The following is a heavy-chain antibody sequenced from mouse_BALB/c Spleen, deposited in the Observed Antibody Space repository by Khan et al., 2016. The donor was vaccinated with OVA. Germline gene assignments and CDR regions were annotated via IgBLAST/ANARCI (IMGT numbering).Heavy chain of an antibody. CDR1: GYSTTSDYA. V-gene: IGHV3-2*02. CDR3: ARDYGSSYLSFDY. CDR2: ITYSGNT. Sequence: VQLQESGPGLVKPSQSLSLTCTVTGYSTTSDYAWNWIRQFPGNKLEWMAYITYSGNTGYNPSLKGRISITRDTSKNQFFLQLNSVTTEDTATYHSARDYGSSYLSFDYWGRGTTLTVSS. J-gene: IGHJ2*01. D-gene: IGHD1-1*01.